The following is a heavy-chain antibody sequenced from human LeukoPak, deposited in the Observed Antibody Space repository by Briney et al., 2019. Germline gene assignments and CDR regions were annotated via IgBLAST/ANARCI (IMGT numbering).Heavy chain of an antibody. D-gene: IGHD2/OR15-2a*01. CDR3: ATNMGF. CDR2: IYSGGST. Sequence: GGSLRLSCAASGFTVGNNYMKWIRQAPGKGLEWVSLIYSGGSTYYADSVKGRFAISRDSSKNTLYLQMNSLRVEDTAVYYCATNMGFWGQGTLVTVSS. V-gene: IGHV3-53*01. CDR1: GFTVGNNY. J-gene: IGHJ4*02.